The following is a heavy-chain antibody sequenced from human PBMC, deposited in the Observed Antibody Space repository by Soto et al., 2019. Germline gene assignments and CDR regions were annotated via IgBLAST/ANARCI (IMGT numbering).Heavy chain of an antibody. CDR3: ARDYYDSSGLFDY. Sequence: GGSLRLSCAASGFTFSSYAMHWVRQAPGKGLEWVAVISYDGSNKYYADSVKGRFTISRDNSKNTLYLQMNSLRAEDTAVYYCARDYYDSSGLFDYWGQGTLVTVSS. J-gene: IGHJ4*02. D-gene: IGHD3-22*01. CDR2: ISYDGSNK. V-gene: IGHV3-30-3*01. CDR1: GFTFSSYA.